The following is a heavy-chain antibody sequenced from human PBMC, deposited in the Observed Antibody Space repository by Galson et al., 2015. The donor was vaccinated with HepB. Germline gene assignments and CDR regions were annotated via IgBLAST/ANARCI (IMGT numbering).Heavy chain of an antibody. Sequence: SLRLSCAASGFTFSSYWMSWVRQAPGKGLEWVANIKQDGSEKNYVDSVEGRFTISRDNAKNSLYLQMNSLRVGDTAVYYCARDEVVTTITTFDYWGQGTLVTVPS. J-gene: IGHJ4*02. CDR1: GFTFSSYW. D-gene: IGHD5-12*01. V-gene: IGHV3-7*01. CDR2: IKQDGSEK. CDR3: ARDEVVTTITTFDY.